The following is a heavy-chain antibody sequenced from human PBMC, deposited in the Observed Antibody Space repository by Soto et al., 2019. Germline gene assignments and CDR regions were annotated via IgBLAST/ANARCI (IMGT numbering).Heavy chain of an antibody. Sequence: SVKVSCKASGGTFSSYAISWVRQAPGQGLEWMGGIIPIFGTANYAQKFQGRVTITADESTSTAYMELSSLRSEDTAVYYCARDGHYVSGVGVGGHGARVTVS. V-gene: IGHV1-69*13. D-gene: IGHD4-17*01. CDR3: ARDGHYVSGVGV. CDR2: IIPIFGTA. J-gene: IGHJ6*02. CDR1: GGTFSSYA.